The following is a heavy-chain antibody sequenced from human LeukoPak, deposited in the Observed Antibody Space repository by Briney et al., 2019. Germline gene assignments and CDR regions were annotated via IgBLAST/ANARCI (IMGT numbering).Heavy chain of an antibody. CDR2: INHSGST. CDR1: GDSISSSYW. Sequence: SETLSLTCAVSGDSISSSYWWSWVRQPPGKGLEWIGEINHSGSTNYNPSLKSRVTISVDTSKNQFSLKLSSVTAADTAVYYCARQAGAGSVWFDPWGQGTLVTVSS. V-gene: IGHV4-4*02. D-gene: IGHD3-10*01. J-gene: IGHJ5*02. CDR3: ARQAGAGSVWFDP.